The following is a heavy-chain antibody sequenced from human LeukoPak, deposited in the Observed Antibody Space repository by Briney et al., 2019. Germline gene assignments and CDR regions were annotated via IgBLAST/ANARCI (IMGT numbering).Heavy chain of an antibody. J-gene: IGHJ6*03. D-gene: IGHD3-10*01. CDR3: ARRRAYYGSGSRYYYMDV. CDR2: IYYSGNT. V-gene: IGHV4-39*01. CDR1: GGSISSSGYY. Sequence: SETLSLTCTVSGGSISSSGYYWGWIRQPPGKGLEYIGNIYYSGNTYYNPSLKSRVTISVDTSKKQFSLKLSSVTAADTAVYYCARRRAYYGSGSRYYYMDVWGKGTTVTISS.